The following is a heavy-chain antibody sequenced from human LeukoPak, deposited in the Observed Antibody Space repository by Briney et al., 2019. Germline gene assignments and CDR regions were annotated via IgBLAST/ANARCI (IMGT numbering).Heavy chain of an antibody. CDR2: INSDGSST. V-gene: IGHV3-74*01. D-gene: IGHD3-3*01. CDR3: ARDSRALNYDFWSGRAYYFDY. J-gene: IGHJ4*02. CDR1: GFTFSSYW. Sequence: GGSLRLSCAASGFTFSSYWMHWVRQAPGKGLVWVSRINSDGSSTSYAGSVRGRFTISRDNAKNTLYLQMNSLRAEDTAVYYCARDSRALNYDFWSGRAYYFDYWGQGTLVTVSS.